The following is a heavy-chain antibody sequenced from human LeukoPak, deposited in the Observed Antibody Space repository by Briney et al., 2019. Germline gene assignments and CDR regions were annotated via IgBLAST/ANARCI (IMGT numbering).Heavy chain of an antibody. D-gene: IGHD6-19*01. CDR3: ARVRGGWYDYYYYYYMDV. V-gene: IGHV1-8*01. J-gene: IGHJ6*03. Sequence: ASVKVSCKASGYTFTSYDINWVRQATGQGLEWMGWMNPNSGNTGYAQKFQGRVTMTRNTSVSTAYMELSSLRSEDTAVYYCARVRGGWYDYYYYYYMDVWGKGTTVTVSS. CDR1: GYTFTSYD. CDR2: MNPNSGNT.